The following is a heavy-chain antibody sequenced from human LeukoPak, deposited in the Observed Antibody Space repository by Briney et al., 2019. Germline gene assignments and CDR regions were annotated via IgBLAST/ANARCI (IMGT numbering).Heavy chain of an antibody. D-gene: IGHD3-22*01. CDR3: ARDRYDSSGYYYSADAFDI. CDR1: GYTFTSCY. J-gene: IGHJ3*02. Sequence: GASVKVSCKASGYTFTSCYMHWVRQAPGQGLEWMGIINPSGGSTSYAQKFQGRVTMTRDMSTSTVYMELSSLRSEDTAVYYCARDRYDSSGYYYSADAFDIWGQGTMVTVSS. CDR2: INPSGGST. V-gene: IGHV1-46*01.